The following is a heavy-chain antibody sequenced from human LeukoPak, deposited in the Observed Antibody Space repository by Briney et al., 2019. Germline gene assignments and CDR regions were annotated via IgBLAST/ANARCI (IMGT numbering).Heavy chain of an antibody. Sequence: PSETLSLTCAVYGGSFSGYYWSWIRQPPGKGLEWIGEINHSGSTNYNPSLKSRVTILVDTSKNQLSLKLSSVTAADTAVYYCARGQTTVTYPFDYWGQGTLVTVSS. V-gene: IGHV4-34*01. CDR2: INHSGST. J-gene: IGHJ4*02. CDR3: ARGQTTVTYPFDY. CDR1: GGSFSGYY. D-gene: IGHD4-17*01.